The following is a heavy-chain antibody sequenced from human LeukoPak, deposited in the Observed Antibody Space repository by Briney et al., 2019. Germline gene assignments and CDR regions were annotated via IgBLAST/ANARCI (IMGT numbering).Heavy chain of an antibody. CDR2: ISSSSSYI. Sequence: GGSLRLSCAASGFTFSSYSMNWVRQAPGKGLEWVSSISSSSSYIYYADSVKGRFTISRDNAKNSLYLQMNSLRAEDTAVYYCARVHQHYDFWMRYYYYYMDVWGKGTTVTVSS. J-gene: IGHJ6*03. V-gene: IGHV3-21*01. D-gene: IGHD3-3*01. CDR1: GFTFSSYS. CDR3: ARVHQHYDFWMRYYYYYMDV.